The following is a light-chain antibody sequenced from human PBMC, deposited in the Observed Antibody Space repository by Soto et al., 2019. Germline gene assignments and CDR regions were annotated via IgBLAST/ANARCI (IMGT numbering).Light chain of an antibody. CDR1: QSVLYSSNNKNY. CDR3: QQRSKLPRT. V-gene: IGKV4-1*01. Sequence: DIVMTQSPDSLAVSLGERATINCKSSQSVLYSSNNKNYLAWYQQKPGQPPKLLIYWASTRESGVPDRFSGSGSGTDFTLTISSLEPEDFAVYYCQQRSKLPRTFGGGTKVDIK. CDR2: WAS. J-gene: IGKJ4*01.